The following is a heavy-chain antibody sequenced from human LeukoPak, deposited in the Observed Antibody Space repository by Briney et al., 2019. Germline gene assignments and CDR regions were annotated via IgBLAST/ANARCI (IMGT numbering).Heavy chain of an antibody. J-gene: IGHJ4*02. CDR1: GFTFSSYW. D-gene: IGHD2-8*01. V-gene: IGHV3-74*01. CDR3: ANRERYCTNGVCFSYYFDY. Sequence: GSLRLSCAASGFTFSSYWMHWVRQAPGKGLVWVSRIDSDGSSTSYADSVKGRFTISRDNSKNTLYLQMNSLRAEDTAVYYCANRERYCTNGVCFSYYFDYWGQGTLVTVSS. CDR2: IDSDGSST.